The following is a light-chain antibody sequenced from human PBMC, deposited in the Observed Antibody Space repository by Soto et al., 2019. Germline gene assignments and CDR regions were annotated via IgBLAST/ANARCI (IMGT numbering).Light chain of an antibody. CDR2: KAS. V-gene: IGKV1-5*03. Sequence: DIPMTQSPSTLSASVGDRVTITCRASQSISSWLAWYQQKPGQAPKLLIYKASSLEIGVPSRFSGSGSGTEFTLTISSLEPDDFATYYCQQYNSYSWTFGQGTKVEIK. CDR1: QSISSW. J-gene: IGKJ1*01. CDR3: QQYNSYSWT.